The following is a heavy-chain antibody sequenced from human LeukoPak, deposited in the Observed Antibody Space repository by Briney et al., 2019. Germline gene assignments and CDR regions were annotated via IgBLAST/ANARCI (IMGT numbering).Heavy chain of an antibody. CDR2: INRSGST. Sequence: SETLSLTCTVSDGSIGSTSYYWGWIRQPPGKGLEWIGSINRSGSTHYNPSLKRRVTVSVDTSKNHFSLKLSSVTAADTAVYYCARTCSGSSCYPAGFDSWGQGTLVTVSS. J-gene: IGHJ4*02. D-gene: IGHD2-15*01. V-gene: IGHV4-39*02. CDR1: DGSIGSTSYY. CDR3: ARTCSGSSCYPAGFDS.